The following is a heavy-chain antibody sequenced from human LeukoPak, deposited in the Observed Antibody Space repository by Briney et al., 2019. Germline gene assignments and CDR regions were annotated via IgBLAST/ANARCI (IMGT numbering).Heavy chain of an antibody. CDR1: GSTVRTNY. V-gene: IGHV3-53*04. CDR2: IYHGGST. J-gene: IGHJ5*02. Sequence: PGGSLRLSCVTSGSTVRTNYMTWVRQTPGKGLEWVSLIYHGGSTHYAESVKGRFTISGQSSDDTFYPQMDSLRPADTAVYYCARGSYGSATSWGQGTLVTVSS. D-gene: IGHD3-10*01. CDR3: ARGSYGSATS.